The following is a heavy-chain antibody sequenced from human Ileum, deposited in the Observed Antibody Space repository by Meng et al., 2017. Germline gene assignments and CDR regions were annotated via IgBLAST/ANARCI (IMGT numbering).Heavy chain of an antibody. CDR3: AREVGNRSGYSY. Sequence: GPGLLKPPGILSLTSPGPGSTISSSNYYWGWLRQPPGKEMEWLGSFYYGGSTFYHPFLGSRVTISVDISKNQYSLRLNSVTAADTAIYYCAREVGNRSGYSYWGQGALVTVSS. V-gene: IGHV4-39*07. D-gene: IGHD3-22*01. J-gene: IGHJ4*02. CDR2: FYYGGST. CDR1: GSTISSSNYY.